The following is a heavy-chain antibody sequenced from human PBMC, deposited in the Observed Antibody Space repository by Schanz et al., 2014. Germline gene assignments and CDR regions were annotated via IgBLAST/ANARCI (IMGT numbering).Heavy chain of an antibody. V-gene: IGHV1-8*01. J-gene: IGHJ6*03. CDR3: ARVSMEFERGKSYYYYMDV. CDR1: GYTFTSDD. CDR2: MNPNSGDT. D-gene: IGHD3-10*01. Sequence: QVHLVQSGAEVHKPGASVKVSCKASGYTFTSDDITWVRQAPGQGLEWMGWMNPNSGDTGYPRKFQDRVTMTRNTSISTAYMELNSLTSEDTAVDYCARVSMEFERGKSYYYYMDVWGRGTAVTVSS.